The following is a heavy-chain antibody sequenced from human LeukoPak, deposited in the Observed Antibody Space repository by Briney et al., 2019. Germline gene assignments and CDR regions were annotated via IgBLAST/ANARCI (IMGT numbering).Heavy chain of an antibody. CDR3: TRQGIWFGSLALDY. CDR2: IRSKAYGGTT. CDR1: GFTFGDYA. V-gene: IGHV3-49*04. Sequence: GGSLRLSCTASGFTFGDYAMSWVRQAPGKGLEWVGFIRSKAYGGTTEYAASVKGRFTISRDDSKSTADLQMNSLKTEDTAVYYCTRQGIWFGSLALDYWGQGTLVTVSS. D-gene: IGHD3-10*01. J-gene: IGHJ4*02.